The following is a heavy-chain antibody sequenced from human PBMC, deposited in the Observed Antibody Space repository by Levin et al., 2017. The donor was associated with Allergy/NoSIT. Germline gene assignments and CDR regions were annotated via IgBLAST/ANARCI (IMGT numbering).Heavy chain of an antibody. V-gene: IGHV1-18*01. J-gene: IGHJ5*02. D-gene: IGHD1-26*01. CDR2: ITANTGDT. CDR1: GYIFTNYI. Sequence: ASVKVSCKTSGYIFTNYIVTWVRQAPGQGPEWMGGITANTGDTNYAQRLQGRLTLTTDTSTSTAYMELRSLTSDDTAVYYCVRDTRRATFDTWGQGTPVTVSS. CDR3: VRDTRRATFDT.